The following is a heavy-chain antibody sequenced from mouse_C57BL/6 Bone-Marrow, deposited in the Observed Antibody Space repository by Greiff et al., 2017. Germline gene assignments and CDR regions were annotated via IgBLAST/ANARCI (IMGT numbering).Heavy chain of an antibody. CDR1: GFSLSTSGMG. J-gene: IGHJ2*01. V-gene: IGHV8-12*01. D-gene: IGHD4-1*01. CDR2: IYWDDDK. Sequence: VKLVESGPGILQSSQTLSLTCSFSGFSLSTSGMGVSWIRQPSGKGLEWLAHIYWDDDKRYNPSLKSRLTISKDTSRNQVFLKIPSVDTADTATYYCARRVPNWAEYYFDYWGQGTTLTVSS. CDR3: ARRVPNWAEYYFDY.